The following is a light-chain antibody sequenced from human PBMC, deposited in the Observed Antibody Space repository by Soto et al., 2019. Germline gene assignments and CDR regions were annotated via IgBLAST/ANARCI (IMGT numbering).Light chain of an antibody. V-gene: IGLV1-40*01. CDR3: QSYDNSLSVHVV. CDR2: VNS. Sequence: QSVLTQPPSVSGAPGQRVTISCTGTSPNIGAGYDVHWYQQVPGTSPKLLIFVNSNRPSGVPDRFSGSKSGTSASLAITGLQAEDEADYYCQSYDNSLSVHVVFGGGTKLTVL. J-gene: IGLJ2*01. CDR1: SPNIGAGYD.